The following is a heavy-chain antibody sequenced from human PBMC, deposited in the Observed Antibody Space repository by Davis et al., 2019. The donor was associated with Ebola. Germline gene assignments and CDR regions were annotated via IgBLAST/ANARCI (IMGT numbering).Heavy chain of an antibody. V-gene: IGHV4-39*01. CDR3: ARLYRGAAAGSASDWYFDL. J-gene: IGHJ2*01. CDR1: GGSISSSSHY. Sequence: MPSETLSLTCTVSGGSISSSSHYWGWIRQPPGKGLEWIGNIYYSGGTYYNPSLKSRLTISVDTSKNSFSLKLTSVAAADTAVYYCARLYRGAAAGSASDWYFDLWGRGTLVTVSS. CDR2: IYYSGGT. D-gene: IGHD6-13*01.